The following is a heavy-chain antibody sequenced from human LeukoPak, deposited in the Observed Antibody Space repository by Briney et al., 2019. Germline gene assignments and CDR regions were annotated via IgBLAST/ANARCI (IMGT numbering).Heavy chain of an antibody. J-gene: IGHJ5*02. CDR2: IDYSGST. Sequence: SETLSLTCTVSGGSISSSSYYWGWIRQPPGKGLEWIGSIDYSGSTYYNPSLKSRVTISVDTSKIHFSLKLSSVTAADTAVYYCARHDARLRLGELSLFTFDPWGQGTLVTVSS. CDR3: ARHDARLRLGELSLFTFDP. V-gene: IGHV4-39*01. CDR1: GGSISSSSYY. D-gene: IGHD3-16*02.